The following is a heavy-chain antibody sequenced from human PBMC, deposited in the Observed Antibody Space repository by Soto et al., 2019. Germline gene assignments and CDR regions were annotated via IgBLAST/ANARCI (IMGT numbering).Heavy chain of an antibody. CDR1: GGPISSSNHY. Sequence: QLQLQESGPGLVKPAETLSVTCTVSGGPISSSNHYWGWIRQPPGKGLEWIGSIYYIGSTYYNPSVQSRVTISVDPSKNQFSLKVMSVTAADTAVYFCARLGDRVNYYYMDVWGKGTTVTVSS. CDR3: ARLGDRVNYYYMDV. V-gene: IGHV4-39*01. J-gene: IGHJ6*03. CDR2: IYYIGST. D-gene: IGHD6-13*01.